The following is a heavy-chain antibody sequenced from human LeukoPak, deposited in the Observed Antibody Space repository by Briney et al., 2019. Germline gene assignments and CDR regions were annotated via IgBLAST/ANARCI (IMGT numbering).Heavy chain of an antibody. CDR1: GYSFTSYW. V-gene: IGHV5-51*01. D-gene: IGHD2-21*02. Sequence: GESLKISCKGSGYSFTSYWIGWVRQMPGKGLEWMGIIYPGDSDTRYSPSFQGQVTISADKSISTAYLQWSSLKASDTAMYYCARATYCGGDCYPSAFDIWGQGTMVTVSS. J-gene: IGHJ3*02. CDR3: ARATYCGGDCYPSAFDI. CDR2: IYPGDSDT.